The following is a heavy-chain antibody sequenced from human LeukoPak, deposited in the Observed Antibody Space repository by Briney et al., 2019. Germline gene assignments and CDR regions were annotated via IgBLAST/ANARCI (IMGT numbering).Heavy chain of an antibody. CDR2: ISSSSSYI. J-gene: IGHJ4*02. V-gene: IGHV3-21*01. CDR3: ARPELRGFAPNY. D-gene: IGHD4-23*01. Sequence: GGSLRLSCAASGFTFSSYSMNWVRQAPGKGLEWVSSISSSSSYIYYADSVKGRFPISRENAKNSLYLQMNSLRAEDTAVYYCARPELRGFAPNYWGQGTLVTVSS. CDR1: GFTFSSYS.